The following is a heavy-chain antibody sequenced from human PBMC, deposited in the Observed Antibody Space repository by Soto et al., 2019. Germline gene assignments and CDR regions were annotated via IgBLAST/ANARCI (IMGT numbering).Heavy chain of an antibody. D-gene: IGHD1-7*01. CDR1: GGSISSGGYY. Sequence: QVQLQESGPGLVKPSQTLSLTCTVSGGSISSGGYYWSWIRQHPGKGLEWIGYIYYSGSTYYNPSLKSRVTISVDTSKNQFALKLSSVTAADTAVYYCAGDRGGWNYERGGMDVWGQGTTVTVSS. V-gene: IGHV4-31*03. CDR2: IYYSGST. J-gene: IGHJ6*02. CDR3: AGDRGGWNYERGGMDV.